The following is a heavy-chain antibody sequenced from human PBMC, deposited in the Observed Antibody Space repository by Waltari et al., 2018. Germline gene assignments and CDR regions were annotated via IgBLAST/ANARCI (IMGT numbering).Heavy chain of an antibody. CDR3: ARAYYFDY. CDR1: GFTVSSNY. J-gene: IGHJ4*02. CDR2: IYSGGRT. V-gene: IGHV3-53*01. Sequence: EVQLVESGGGLIQPGGSLRLSCAASGFTVSSNYMSWVRQAPGQGLEWVSVIYSGGRTDKAYSVEGRDTSSRDNAKITLYLQRNSLRAEDTAVYYGARAYYFDYWGQGTLVTVSS.